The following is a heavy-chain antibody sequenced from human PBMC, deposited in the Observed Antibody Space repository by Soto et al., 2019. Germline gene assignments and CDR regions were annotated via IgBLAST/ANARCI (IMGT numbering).Heavy chain of an antibody. CDR3: AYRSSWSDWFDP. CDR1: GFTFTSSA. V-gene: IGHV1-58*01. CDR2: IVVGSGNT. D-gene: IGHD6-13*01. Sequence: AVKVSCKAPGFTFTSSAVQWVRQARGQRLEWIGWIVVGSGNTNYAQKVQERVTITRDMSTSTAYKELSSLRSEDPAVYYCAYRSSWSDWFDPWGQGTLVTVSS. J-gene: IGHJ5*02.